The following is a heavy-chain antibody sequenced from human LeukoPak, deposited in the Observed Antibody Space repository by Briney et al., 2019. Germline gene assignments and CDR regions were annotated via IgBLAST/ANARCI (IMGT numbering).Heavy chain of an antibody. CDR2: IRSKANSYAT. Sequence: SGGSLRLSCAASGFTFSGSAMHWVRQASGKGLEWVGRIRSKANSYATAYAASVKGRFTISRDSSKNTLYLQMNRLRAEDAAVXXXXXAPVTTCSGAYCYPFDYGGQGTLVTVSS. D-gene: IGHD2-21*01. J-gene: IGHJ4*02. CDR3: XXAPVTTCSGAYCYPFDY. CDR1: GFTFSGSA. V-gene: IGHV3-73*01.